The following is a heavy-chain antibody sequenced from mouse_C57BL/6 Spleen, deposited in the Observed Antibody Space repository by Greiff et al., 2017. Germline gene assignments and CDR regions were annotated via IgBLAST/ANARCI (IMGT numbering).Heavy chain of an antibody. V-gene: IGHV5-9*01. J-gene: IGHJ2*01. D-gene: IGHD2-1*01. CDR2: ISGGGGNT. CDR1: GFTFSSYT. CDR3: ARPHYGNYFDY. Sequence: EVHLVESGGGLVKPGGSLKLSCAASGFTFSSYTMSWVRQTPEKRLEWVATISGGGGNTYYPDSVKGRFTISRDNAKNTLYLQMSSLRSEDTALYYCARPHYGNYFDYWGQGTTLTVSS.